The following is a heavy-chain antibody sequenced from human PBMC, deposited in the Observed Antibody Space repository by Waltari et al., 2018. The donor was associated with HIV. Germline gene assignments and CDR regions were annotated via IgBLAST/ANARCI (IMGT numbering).Heavy chain of an antibody. V-gene: IGHV1-2*02. J-gene: IGHJ6*02. CDR3: ARGGASTTPRDYNYYGLDV. D-gene: IGHD2-2*01. CDR1: GYTFTDNY. Sequence: QVELVQSGAAVKKPGASVKVSCKASGYTFTDNYIHWVRLAPGHGLEWMGWINPKSGGTKHAQKFQGRVTMTRDTSMSTVYMEVSRLTSDDTAVYYCARGGASTTPRDYNYYGLDVWGQGTTVTVSS. CDR2: INPKSGGT.